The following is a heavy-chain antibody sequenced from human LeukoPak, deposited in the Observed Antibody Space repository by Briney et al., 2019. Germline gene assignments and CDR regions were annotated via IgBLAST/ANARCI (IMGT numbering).Heavy chain of an antibody. CDR1: GFTFSSYW. Sequence: GGSLRLSCAASGFTFSSYWMSWVRQAPGKGLEWVSGINWNGGSTGYADSVKGRFTISRDNAKNSLYLQMNSLGAEDTALYYCARDRWEYYYDSSGYYYDYWGQGTLVTVSS. V-gene: IGHV3-20*04. D-gene: IGHD3-22*01. CDR2: INWNGGST. CDR3: ARDRWEYYYDSSGYYYDY. J-gene: IGHJ4*02.